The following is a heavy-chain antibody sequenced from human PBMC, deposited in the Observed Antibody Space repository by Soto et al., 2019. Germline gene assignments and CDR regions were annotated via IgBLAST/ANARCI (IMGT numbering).Heavy chain of an antibody. CDR3: ARVVAANSVYYSGMDV. V-gene: IGHV5-51*01. Sequence: GESLKISCKGSGYSFTSYWIGWVRQMPGKGLEWMGIIYPGDSDTRYSPSFQGQVTISADKSISTAYLQWSSLKASDTAMYYCARVVAANSVYYSGMDVWGQETTVTISS. D-gene: IGHD2-15*01. CDR1: GYSFTSYW. J-gene: IGHJ6*02. CDR2: IYPGDSDT.